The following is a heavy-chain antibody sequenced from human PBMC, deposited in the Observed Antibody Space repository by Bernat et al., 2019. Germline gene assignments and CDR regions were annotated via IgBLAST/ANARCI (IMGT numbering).Heavy chain of an antibody. CDR2: IWYDASKK. J-gene: IGHJ4*02. CDR1: GFTFRNYG. V-gene: IGHV3-33*01. D-gene: IGHD3-3*02. Sequence: QVQLVESGGGVVQPGRSLRLSCAASGFTFRNYGMHWVRQAPGKGLEWVAVIWYDASKKYYVDSVKGRFTISRDNSKNTLYLQLDSLRVEDTAVYYCARDIRSSRYDYWGQGTVDTVSS. CDR3: ARDIRSSRYDY.